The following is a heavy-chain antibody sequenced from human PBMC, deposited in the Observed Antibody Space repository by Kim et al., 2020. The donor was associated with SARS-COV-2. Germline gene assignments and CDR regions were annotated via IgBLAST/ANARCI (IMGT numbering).Heavy chain of an antibody. CDR1: GYTFTKYA. CDR3: ARGDPRDY. J-gene: IGHJ4*02. V-gene: IGHV7-4-1*02. Sequence: ASVKVSCKAFGYTFTKYAINWLRQAPGQGLDWMGWIDTNTGNPTHAQGFTGRFVFSFDSSVRTAYLQISGLKPEDTAIYFCARGDPRDYWGQGTLVTVSS. CDR2: IDTNTGNP.